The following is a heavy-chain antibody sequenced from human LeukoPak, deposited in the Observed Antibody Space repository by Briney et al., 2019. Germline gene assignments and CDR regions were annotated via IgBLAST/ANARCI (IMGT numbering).Heavy chain of an antibody. J-gene: IGHJ1*01. CDR3: TRLVGSYD. CDR2: IRNKANSYTT. CDR1: GFTFSNHA. V-gene: IGHV3-72*01. D-gene: IGHD1-26*01. Sequence: QPGGSLRLSCAASGFTFSNHAMGWVRQAPGKGLEWVGRIRNKANSYTTEYAASLQGRFTVSRDDSKNSLYLQMNSMKTEDTVVYYCTRLVGSYDWGQGTLVTVSS.